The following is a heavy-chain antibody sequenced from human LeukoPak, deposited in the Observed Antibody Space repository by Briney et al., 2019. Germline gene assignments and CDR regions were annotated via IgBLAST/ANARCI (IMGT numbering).Heavy chain of an antibody. CDR3: ARRGHHLVDDY. D-gene: IGHD3-10*01. Sequence: SETLSLTCAVYGGSFSGYYWSWIRQPPGKGLEWIGEINHSGSTNYNPSLKSRVTISVDTSKNQFSLKLSSVTAADTAVCYCARRGHHLVDDYWGQGTLVTVSS. CDR2: INHSGST. J-gene: IGHJ4*02. CDR1: GGSFSGYY. V-gene: IGHV4-34*01.